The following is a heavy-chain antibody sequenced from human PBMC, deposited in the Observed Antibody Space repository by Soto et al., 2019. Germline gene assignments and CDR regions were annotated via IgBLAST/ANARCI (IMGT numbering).Heavy chain of an antibody. Sequence: QVQLVESGGGVVQPGRSLRLSCAASGFTFSSYGMHWVRQAPGKGLEWVAVISYDGSNKYYADSVKGRFTISRDNSKNTLYLQMNSLRAEDKAVYYCAKQGSGWYFLDYWGQGTLVTVSS. J-gene: IGHJ4*02. V-gene: IGHV3-30*18. CDR1: GFTFSSYG. CDR2: ISYDGSNK. CDR3: AKQGSGWYFLDY. D-gene: IGHD6-19*01.